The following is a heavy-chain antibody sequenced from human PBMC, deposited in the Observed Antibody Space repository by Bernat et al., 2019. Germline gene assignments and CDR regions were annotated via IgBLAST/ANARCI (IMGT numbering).Heavy chain of an antibody. J-gene: IGHJ6*02. D-gene: IGHD2-2*01. Sequence: EVQLVESGGGLVQPGGSLKLSCAASGFTFSGSAMHWVRQASGKGLEWVGRIRSKANSYATAYAASVKGRFTISRDDSKNTAYLQMNSLKTEDTAVYYCTRPGYCSSTSCYFTRWYYYGMDVWGQGTTVTVSS. V-gene: IGHV3-73*01. CDR3: TRPGYCSSTSCYFTRWYYYGMDV. CDR2: IRSKANSYAT. CDR1: GFTFSGSA.